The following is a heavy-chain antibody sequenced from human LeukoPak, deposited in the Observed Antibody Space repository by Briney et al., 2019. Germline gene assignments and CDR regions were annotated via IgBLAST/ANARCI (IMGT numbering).Heavy chain of an antibody. CDR1: GYTFSAYY. D-gene: IGHD5-18*01. CDR3: AGDQDSYGYGVDY. V-gene: IGHV1-2*02. J-gene: IGHJ4*02. Sequence: ASVKLSCKASGYTFSAYYMHWVRQAPGQGLEWMGWINPKSGGTNYAQKFQGRVTMTRDTSISTVYMELSRLTSADTAVYYCAGDQDSYGYGVDYWGQGSLVTVTS. CDR2: INPKSGGT.